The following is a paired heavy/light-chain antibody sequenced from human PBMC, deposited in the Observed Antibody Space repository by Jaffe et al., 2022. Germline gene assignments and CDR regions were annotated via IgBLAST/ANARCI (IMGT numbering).Light chain of an antibody. Sequence: QSALTQPASVSGSPGQSITISCTGTSSDVGSYNLVSWYQQHPGKAPKLIIYEVIKRPSGVSNRFSGSKSANTASLTISGLQAEDEADYYCCSYAGSSTFDVVFGGGTKLTVL. V-gene: IGLV2-23*02. J-gene: IGLJ2*01. CDR1: SSDVGSYNL. CDR2: EVI. CDR3: CSYAGSSTFDVV.
Heavy chain of an antibody. V-gene: IGHV6-1*01. CDR1: GDSVSSNSAA. D-gene: IGHD2-2*01. Sequence: QVQLQQSGPGLVKPSQTLSLTCAISGDSVSSNSAAWNWVRQSPSRGLEWLGRTYYRSKWYNDYAIYVKSRITINPDTSKNQFSLQLNSVTPEDTAVYYCAITHCSSTSCYYPWGHNWFDPWGQGTLVTVSS. CDR3: AITHCSSTSCYYPWGHNWFDP. J-gene: IGHJ5*02. CDR2: TYYRSKWYN.